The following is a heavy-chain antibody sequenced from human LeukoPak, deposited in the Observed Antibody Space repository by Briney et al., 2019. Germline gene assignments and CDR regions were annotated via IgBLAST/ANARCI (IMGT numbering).Heavy chain of an antibody. D-gene: IGHD5/OR15-5a*01. CDR1: GGSFSGYY. V-gene: IGHV4-34*01. Sequence: SETLSLTCAVYGGSFSGYYWSWIRQPPGKGLEWIGEINHSGSTNYNPSLKSRVTISVDTSKNQFSLKLSSVTAADTAVYYCAKRGVYDGPVWGQGTLVTVSS. CDR3: AKRGVYDGPV. CDR2: INHSGST. J-gene: IGHJ4*02.